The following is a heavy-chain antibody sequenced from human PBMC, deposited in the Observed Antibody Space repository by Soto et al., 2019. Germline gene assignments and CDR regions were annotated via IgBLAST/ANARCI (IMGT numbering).Heavy chain of an antibody. CDR1: GGSISSDDYY. Sequence: SETLSLTCTVSGGSISSDDYYWSWIRQPPGKGLEWIGYIYTSGRTSYNPSLESRLTISIETSKNLFSLQLNSVSAADTAVYYCARDRSNSPDFFDYWGQGTLVTVSS. V-gene: IGHV4-30-4*01. CDR3: ARDRSNSPDFFDY. CDR2: IYTSGRT. J-gene: IGHJ4*02. D-gene: IGHD6-6*01.